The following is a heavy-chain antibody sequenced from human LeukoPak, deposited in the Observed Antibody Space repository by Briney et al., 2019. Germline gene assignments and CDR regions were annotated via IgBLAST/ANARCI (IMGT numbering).Heavy chain of an antibody. V-gene: IGHV3-21*01. J-gene: IGHJ4*02. Sequence: GGSLRLSCAASGFTFSSYSMNWVRQAPGKGLEWVSSISSSSSYIYYADSVKGRFTISRDNAKNSLYLQMNSLRAEDTAVYYCARTPHPTVTTQWYWGQGILVTVSS. D-gene: IGHD4-17*01. CDR1: GFTFSSYS. CDR2: ISSSSSYI. CDR3: ARTPHPTVTTQWY.